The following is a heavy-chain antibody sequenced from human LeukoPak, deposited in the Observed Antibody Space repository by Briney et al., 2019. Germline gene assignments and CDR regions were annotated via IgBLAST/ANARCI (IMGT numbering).Heavy chain of an antibody. CDR3: ASPWAGDYYYGMDV. CDR1: GGTFSSYA. V-gene: IGHV1-69*13. D-gene: IGHD3-16*01. J-gene: IGHJ6*02. CDR2: IIPIFGTA. Sequence: SVKVSCKASGGTFSSYAISWVRQAPGQGLEWMGGIIPIFGTANYAQKFQGRVTITADESTSTAYMKLSSLRSEDTAVYYCASPWAGDYYYGMDVWGQGTTVTVSS.